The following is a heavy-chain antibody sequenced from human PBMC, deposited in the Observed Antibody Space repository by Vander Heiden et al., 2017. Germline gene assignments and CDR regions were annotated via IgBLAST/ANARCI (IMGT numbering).Heavy chain of an antibody. CDR3: ASRWSP. J-gene: IGHJ5*02. V-gene: IGHV3-23*01. Sequence: EVQLLESGVGLVLPRGSLRPSCAASGFTFPNSVMIWLRQAPGKGLELVSAITSSGDGTYYADSVKGRFTISRDNSKNTLYLQINSLRSEDTAVYYCASRWSPWGRGTLVSVSS. D-gene: IGHD2-8*01. CDR1: GFTFPNSV. CDR2: ITSSGDGT.